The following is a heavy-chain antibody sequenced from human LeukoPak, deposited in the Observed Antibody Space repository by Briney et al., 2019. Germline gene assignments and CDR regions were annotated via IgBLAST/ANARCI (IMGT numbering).Heavy chain of an antibody. J-gene: IGHJ6*02. D-gene: IGHD4-17*01. CDR2: IRSSSGYV. CDR3: ARDLYGDYGMDV. CDR1: GFTFDTYS. V-gene: IGHV3-21*01. Sequence: GGSLRLSCTASGFTFDTYSMNWVRRAPGKGLEWVSSIRSSSGYVYYADSVKDRFTISRDNAKHSLYLQMDSLRVEDTAVYYCARDLYGDYGMDVWGQGTTVTVSS.